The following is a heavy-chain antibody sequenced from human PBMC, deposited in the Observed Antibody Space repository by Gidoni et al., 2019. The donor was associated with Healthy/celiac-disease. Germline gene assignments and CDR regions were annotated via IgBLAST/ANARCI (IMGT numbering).Heavy chain of an antibody. CDR1: GFTFRSYG. Sequence: QVQLVESGGGVVQPGRSLRLSCAASGFTFRSYGMHWVRQAPGKGLEWVAVIWYDGSNKYYADSVKGRFTISRDNSKNTLYLQMNSLRAEDTAVYYCARTYYDFWSGYSPLGLVDYWGQGTLVTVSS. V-gene: IGHV3-33*08. CDR3: ARTYYDFWSGYSPLGLVDY. CDR2: IWYDGSNK. J-gene: IGHJ4*02. D-gene: IGHD3-3*01.